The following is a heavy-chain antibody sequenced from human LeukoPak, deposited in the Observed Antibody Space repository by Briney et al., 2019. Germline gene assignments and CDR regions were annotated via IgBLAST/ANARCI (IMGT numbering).Heavy chain of an antibody. D-gene: IGHD2-15*01. CDR3: GRRRIDCSDTGCYVDY. J-gene: IGHJ4*02. V-gene: IGHV1-2*02. CDR1: GYTFTGYY. CDR2: MNPNRGDT. Sequence: ASVKVSCKASGYTFTGYYIHWMRQAPGQGLEWMGWMNPNRGDTSYAQKFQGRVTMTRDTPINTAYMELSGLTSDDTAVYYCGRRRIDCSDTGCYVDYWGQGTLVTVSP.